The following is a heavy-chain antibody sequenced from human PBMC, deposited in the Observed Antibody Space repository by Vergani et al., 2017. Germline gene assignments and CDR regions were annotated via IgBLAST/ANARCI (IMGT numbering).Heavy chain of an antibody. D-gene: IGHD3-10*01. CDR3: ARAYNRGLGHFDY. J-gene: IGHJ4*02. CDR2: IFPGDSDT. Sequence: EVQLVQSGAEVKKSGESLKISCQGSPNSFFSHWVAWVRQTPGKGLEWIGIIFPGDSDTRYSPSFQGQVTMSAAKSIETVYLQWRSLKTSDTGTYFCARAYNRGLGHFDYWGQGTRVTVSP. V-gene: IGHV5-51*03. CDR1: PNSFFSHW.